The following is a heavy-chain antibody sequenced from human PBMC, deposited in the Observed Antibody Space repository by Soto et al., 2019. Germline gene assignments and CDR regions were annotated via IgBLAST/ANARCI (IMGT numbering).Heavy chain of an antibody. V-gene: IGHV4-31*03. D-gene: IGHD1-26*01. CDR3: AIDPGGSYFDYYYYYGMDV. CDR1: GGSISSGGYY. CDR2: IYYSGST. Sequence: QVQLQESGPGLVKPSQTLSLTCTVSGGSISSGGYYWSWIRQHPGKGLEWIGYIYYSGSTYYNPSLKSRVTISVDTSKNQFSLKLSYVTAADTAVYYWAIDPGGSYFDYYYYYGMDVWGQGTTVTVSS. J-gene: IGHJ6*02.